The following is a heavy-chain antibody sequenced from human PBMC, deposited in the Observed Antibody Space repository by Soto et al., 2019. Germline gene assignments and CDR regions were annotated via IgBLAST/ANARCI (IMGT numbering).Heavy chain of an antibody. J-gene: IGHJ4*02. Sequence: QVQLQESGPGLVMPSETLSLTCTVSGDSISGSPYFWGWIRQPPGKRLEWIGSIFYDGYTLYTPSLQGRVPISVDTAKNPFSLKLTSVAAADTAIYFCARLQAAVPHYWGQGILVTVSS. CDR3: ARLQAAVPHY. CDR2: IFYDGYT. D-gene: IGHD6-13*01. V-gene: IGHV4-39*01. CDR1: GDSISGSPYF.